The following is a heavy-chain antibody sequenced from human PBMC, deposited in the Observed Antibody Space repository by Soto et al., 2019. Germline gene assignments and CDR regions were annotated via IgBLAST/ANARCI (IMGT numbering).Heavy chain of an antibody. D-gene: IGHD3-10*01. Sequence: QVQLVESGGGVVQPGRSLRLSCEASGFTFTNYGVHWVRQAPGKGLEWVAVAWYDGSNTHYADSVKGRFTISRDNSKNTLYLQMNSLRAEDTAVYYCATDQGVYWGQGTLVTVSS. CDR3: ATDQGVY. V-gene: IGHV3-33*01. CDR1: GFTFTNYG. J-gene: IGHJ4*02. CDR2: AWYDGSNT.